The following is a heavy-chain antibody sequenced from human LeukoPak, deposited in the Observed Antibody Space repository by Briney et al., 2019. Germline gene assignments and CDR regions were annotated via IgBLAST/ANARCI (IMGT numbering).Heavy chain of an antibody. J-gene: IGHJ3*02. CDR2: INPGGST. CDR3: ARRLAFDI. V-gene: IGHV4-34*01. CDR1: GFTFNSYN. Sequence: GSLRLSCAASGFTFNSYNMNWVRQPPGKGLEWIGEINPGGSTNYNPSLESRVTISVDTSKNQFSLKLSSVTAADTAVYYCARRLAFDIWGQGTMVTVSS.